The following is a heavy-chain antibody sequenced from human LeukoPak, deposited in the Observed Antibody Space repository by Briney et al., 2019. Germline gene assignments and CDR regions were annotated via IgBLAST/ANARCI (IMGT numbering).Heavy chain of an antibody. CDR2: ISSNGGST. CDR3: AKGGNYYGSGTYYSPRWFDP. D-gene: IGHD3-10*01. Sequence: GGSLRLSCAASGFTFSSYAMHWVRQAPGKGLEYVSAISSNGGSTYYANSVKGRFTISRDNSKNTLYLQMNSLRAEDTAVYYCAKGGNYYGSGTYYSPRWFDPWGQGTLVTVSS. CDR1: GFTFSSYA. J-gene: IGHJ5*02. V-gene: IGHV3-64*01.